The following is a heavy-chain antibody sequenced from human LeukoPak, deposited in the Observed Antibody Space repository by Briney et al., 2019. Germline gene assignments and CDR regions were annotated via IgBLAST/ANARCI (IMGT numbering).Heavy chain of an antibody. Sequence: SETLSLTCTVSGGSISSNSYYWGWIRQPPGKGLEWIGSIYYSGSTYYNPSLKGRVTISVDTSKNQFSLRLRSVTAADTAIYYCARGKYYYDDSASVNRASRTAFDIWAQGTMVIVSS. V-gene: IGHV4-39*07. D-gene: IGHD3-22*01. J-gene: IGHJ3*02. CDR2: IYYSGST. CDR3: ARGKYYYDDSASVNRASRTAFDI. CDR1: GGSISSNSYY.